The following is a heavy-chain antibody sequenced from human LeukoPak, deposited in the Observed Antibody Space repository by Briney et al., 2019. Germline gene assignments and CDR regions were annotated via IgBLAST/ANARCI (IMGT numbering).Heavy chain of an antibody. Sequence: SETLSLTCTVSGGSISGYHWSWIRQPAGQGMEWIGRLYTSGNTTYNPYLKSRVTISVDTSKNQFSLKLRFVTAADTAVYYCARAREGSYHYADWFDPWGQGTLVTVSS. CDR1: GGSISGYH. CDR3: ARAREGSYHYADWFDP. CDR2: LYTSGNT. J-gene: IGHJ5*02. D-gene: IGHD3-16*02. V-gene: IGHV4-4*07.